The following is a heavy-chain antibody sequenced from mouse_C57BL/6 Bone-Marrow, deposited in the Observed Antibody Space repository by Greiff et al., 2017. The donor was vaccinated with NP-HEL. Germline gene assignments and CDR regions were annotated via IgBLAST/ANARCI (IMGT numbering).Heavy chain of an antibody. Sequence: VQLQQSGAELVRPGTSVKMSCKASGYTFTNYWIGWAKQRPGHGLEWIGDIYPGGGYTNYNEKFKGKATLTADKSSSTAYMQISSLTSEDSAIYYCARSGGKGAMDYWGQGTSVTVSS. D-gene: IGHD3-1*01. CDR2: IYPGGGYT. CDR1: GYTFTNYW. V-gene: IGHV1-63*01. J-gene: IGHJ4*01. CDR3: ARSGGKGAMDY.